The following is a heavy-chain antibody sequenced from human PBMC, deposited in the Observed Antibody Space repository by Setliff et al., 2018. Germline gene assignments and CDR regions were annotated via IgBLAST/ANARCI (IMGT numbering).Heavy chain of an antibody. V-gene: IGHV1-18*01. CDR3: AGTYYNFWSGYYSPLDY. D-gene: IGHD3-3*01. CDR2: ISGYNGNT. CDR1: GYTFTSYG. J-gene: IGHJ4*02. Sequence: ASVKVSCKASGYTFTSYGFSWVRQAPGQGLEWMGWISGYNGNTNYAQKLQGRVTMTTDTSTSTVYMELSSLRSEDTAVYYCAGTYYNFWSGYYSPLDYWGQGTLVTVSS.